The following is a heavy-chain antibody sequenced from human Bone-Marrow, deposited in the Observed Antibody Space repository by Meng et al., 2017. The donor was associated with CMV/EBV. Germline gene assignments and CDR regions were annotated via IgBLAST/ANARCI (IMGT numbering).Heavy chain of an antibody. J-gene: IGHJ6*02. CDR2: ISAYNGNT. CDR1: GYTFTSYG. Sequence: ASVKVSCKASGYTFTSYGISWVRQAPGQGLEWMGWISAYNGNTNYAQKLQGRVTMTTDTSTSTAYMELRSLRSDDTAVYYCAREVGGYCTNGVCSNNDGMDVWGQGTTVTVYS. CDR3: AREVGGYCTNGVCSNNDGMDV. D-gene: IGHD2-8*01. V-gene: IGHV1-18*01.